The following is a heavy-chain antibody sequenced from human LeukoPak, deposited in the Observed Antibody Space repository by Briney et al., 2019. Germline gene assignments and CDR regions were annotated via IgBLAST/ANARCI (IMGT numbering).Heavy chain of an antibody. V-gene: IGHV3-21*01. D-gene: IGHD5-18*01. CDR3: ARDRGRDTAMVTGWFDP. J-gene: IGHJ5*02. CDR1: GFTFSSYS. CDR2: ISSSSSYI. Sequence: GGSLRLSCAASGFTFSSYSMNWVRQAPGKGLEWVSSISSSSSYIYYADSVKGRFTISRDNAKNSLYLQMNSLRAEDTAVYYCARDRGRDTAMVTGWFDPWGQGTLVTVSS.